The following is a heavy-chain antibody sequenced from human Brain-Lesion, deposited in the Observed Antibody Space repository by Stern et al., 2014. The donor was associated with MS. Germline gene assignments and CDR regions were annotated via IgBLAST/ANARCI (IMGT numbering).Heavy chain of an antibody. J-gene: IGHJ6*02. CDR1: GYIFTGYY. D-gene: IGHD3-3*01. V-gene: IGHV1-2*02. Sequence: VQLEESGAEVKKPGASVKVSCKTSGYIFTGYYIHWVRQAPGQGLEWMAWINPNTGGTKYAQKFQGRVTMSRDTSISTAYVELSSLTSDDTAVYYCARDQRGITIFGVVTDYYYLGMDVWGQGTKVTVSS. CDR2: INPNTGGT. CDR3: ARDQRGITIFGVVTDYYYLGMDV.